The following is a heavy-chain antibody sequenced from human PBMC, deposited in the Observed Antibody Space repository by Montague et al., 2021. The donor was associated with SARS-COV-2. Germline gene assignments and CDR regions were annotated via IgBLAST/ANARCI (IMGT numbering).Heavy chain of an antibody. CDR3: ARRGYSYYYYGMDV. J-gene: IGHJ6*02. Sequence: SETLSLTPAVYGGSFSGYYWSWIRQPPGKGLEWIGEINHSGSTNXNPSLKSRVTISVDTSKNQFSLKLSSVTAADTAVYYCARRGYSYYYYGMDVWGQGTTVTVSS. D-gene: IGHD5-24*01. V-gene: IGHV4-34*01. CDR1: GGSFSGYY. CDR2: INHSGST.